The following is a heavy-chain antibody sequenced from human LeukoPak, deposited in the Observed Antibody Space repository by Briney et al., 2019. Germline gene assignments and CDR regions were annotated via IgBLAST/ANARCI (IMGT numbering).Heavy chain of an antibody. CDR3: TKDFSNSWNVEI. J-gene: IGHJ3*02. CDR1: GFTFSNYA. D-gene: IGHD1-1*01. CDR2: IFTHGDHT. V-gene: IGHV3-23*01. Sequence: GGSLRLSCAASGFTFSNYAMSWVRQAPGKGLEWVSTIFTHGDHTWYADSVRGRFTISRDNSMNTLYLQMNNLRAEDTAVYYCTKDFSNSWNVEIWGQGTMVTVSS.